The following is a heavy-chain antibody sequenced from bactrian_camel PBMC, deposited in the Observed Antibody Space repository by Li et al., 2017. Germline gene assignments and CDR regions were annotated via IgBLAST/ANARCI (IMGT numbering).Heavy chain of an antibody. Sequence: HVQLVESGGGSVQAGESLRLSCVASGYTLPMNMAWFRRLPGQEREGVAAIAGDGKTDYADSVKGRATISRDNRKNILYLQMNSLTPGDTAMYYCTARYEFGLGACSGVGGLGFWGQGTQVTVS. CDR1: GYTLPMN. J-gene: IGHJ6*01. D-gene: IGHD1*01. V-gene: IGHV3S53*01. CDR2: IAGDGKT. CDR3: TARYEFGLGACSGVGGLGF.